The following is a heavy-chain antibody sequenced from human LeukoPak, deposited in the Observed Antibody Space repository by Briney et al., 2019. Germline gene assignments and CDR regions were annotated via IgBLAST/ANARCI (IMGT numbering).Heavy chain of an antibody. V-gene: IGHV4-34*01. J-gene: IGHJ2*01. D-gene: IGHD2-2*01. CDR1: GGSFSGYY. Sequence: SETLSLTCAVYGGSFSGYYWSWIRQPPGKGLEWIGEITRSGSTNYNPSLKSRVSISLDTSKNQFSLRLSSVIAADTAIYYCARLDQLIQNYWYFDLWGRGTLVTVSS. CDR2: ITRSGST. CDR3: ARLDQLIQNYWYFDL.